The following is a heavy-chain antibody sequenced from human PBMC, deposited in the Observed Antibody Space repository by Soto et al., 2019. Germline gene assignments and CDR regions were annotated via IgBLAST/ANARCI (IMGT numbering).Heavy chain of an antibody. J-gene: IGHJ4*02. CDR1: VLTFSSYS. V-gene: IGHV3-48*01. Sequence: EVQLVESGGGLVQPGGSLRLSCAASVLTFSSYSMNWVRQAPGKGLEWVSDISTSSTTIHYADSVKGRFTISRDNAKNSLYLQMNSLRAEDTAVYYCVMGYYFDYWGQGTLVTVSS. CDR2: ISTSSTTI. D-gene: IGHD2-8*01. CDR3: VMGYYFDY.